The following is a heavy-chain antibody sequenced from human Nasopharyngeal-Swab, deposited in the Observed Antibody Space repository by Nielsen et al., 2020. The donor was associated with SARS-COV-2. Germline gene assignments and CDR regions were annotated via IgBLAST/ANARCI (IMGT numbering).Heavy chain of an antibody. J-gene: IGHJ4*02. CDR2: IYYSGST. V-gene: IGHV4-39*01. D-gene: IGHD6-13*01. CDR3: ARHRYSSSWSWYFDY. Sequence: SETMSLTCTVSGGSISSSSYYWGWISQPPGKGLEWIGSIYYSGSTYYNPSLKSRVTISVDTSKNQFSLKLSSVTAADTAVYYCARHRYSSSWSWYFDYWGQGTLVTVSS. CDR1: GGSISSSSYY.